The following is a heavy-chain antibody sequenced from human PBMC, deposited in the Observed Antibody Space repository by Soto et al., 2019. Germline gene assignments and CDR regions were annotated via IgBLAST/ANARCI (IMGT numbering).Heavy chain of an antibody. CDR2: ISYDGSNK. D-gene: IGHD3-10*01. V-gene: IGHV3-30-3*01. Sequence: QVQLVESGGGVVQPGRSLRLSCAASGFTFSSYAMHWVRQAPGKGLEWVAVISYDGSNKYYADSVKGRFTISRDNSKNTLYLQMNSLRAEDTAVYYCASEPKLWFGESDAFDIWGQGTMVTVSS. J-gene: IGHJ3*02. CDR1: GFTFSSYA. CDR3: ASEPKLWFGESDAFDI.